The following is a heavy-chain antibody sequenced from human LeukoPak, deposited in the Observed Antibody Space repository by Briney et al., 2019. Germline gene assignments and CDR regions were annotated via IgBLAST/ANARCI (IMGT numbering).Heavy chain of an antibody. CDR3: ARPYYDSSGNNWFDP. CDR2: IYPGDSDT. V-gene: IGHV5-51*01. CDR1: GYSFTSYW. D-gene: IGHD3-22*01. J-gene: IGHJ5*02. Sequence: GESLKISCKGSGYSFTSYWIGWVRQMPGKGLEWMGIIYPGDSDTRYNPSFQGQVTISADKSISTAYLQWSSLKASDTAMYYCARPYYDSSGNNWFDPWGQGTLVTVSS.